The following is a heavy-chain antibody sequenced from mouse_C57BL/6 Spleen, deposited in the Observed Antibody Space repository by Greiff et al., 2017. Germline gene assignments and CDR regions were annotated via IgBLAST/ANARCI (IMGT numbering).Heavy chain of an antibody. J-gene: IGHJ2*01. Sequence: VQLQQPGAELVKPGASVKLSCKASGYTFTSYWMHWVKQRPGQGLEWIGMIHPNSGSTNYNEKFKSKATLTVDKSSSTAYMQLSSLTSEDSAVYYCARERGGPYYFDYWGQGTTLTVSS. CDR3: ARERGGPYYFDY. CDR1: GYTFTSYW. V-gene: IGHV1-64*01. D-gene: IGHD1-1*02. CDR2: IHPNSGST.